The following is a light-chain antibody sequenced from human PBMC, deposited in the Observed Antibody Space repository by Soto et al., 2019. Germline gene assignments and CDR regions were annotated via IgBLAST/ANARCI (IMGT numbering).Light chain of an antibody. CDR3: QQHKSYPIT. J-gene: IGKJ5*01. CDR1: QSLSSY. V-gene: IGKV3-15*01. Sequence: EILMTQSPSTLSVSLGEIATLSFRASQSLSSYLAWYQQKPGQAPSLLIYAASTMQSGIPARFSGSGSGTEFTLTISSLQPEDFATYCCQQHKSYPITFGQGTRLEIK. CDR2: AAS.